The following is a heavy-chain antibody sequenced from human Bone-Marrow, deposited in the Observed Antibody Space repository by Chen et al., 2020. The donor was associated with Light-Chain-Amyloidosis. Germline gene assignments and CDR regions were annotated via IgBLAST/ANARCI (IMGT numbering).Heavy chain of an antibody. D-gene: IGHD5-12*01. CDR2: IYPDDSDP. J-gene: IGHJ4*02. V-gene: IGHV5-51*01. Sequence: EVQLEQSGPEVKKPGESLKISCKGSGYTFPNYWIGWVRQMPGKGLEWMGVIYPDDSDPIYSPSFEGQVTISADKSITTAYLQWRSLKASDTAMYYCARRRDGYNFDYWGQGTLVTVSS. CDR3: ARRRDGYNFDY. CDR1: GYTFPNYW.